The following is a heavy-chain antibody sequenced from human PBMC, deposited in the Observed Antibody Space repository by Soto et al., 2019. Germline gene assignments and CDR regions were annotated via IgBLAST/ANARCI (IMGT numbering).Heavy chain of an antibody. Sequence: PSETLSLTCTVSGGSVSSGSYYWSWIRQPPGKGLEWIGYIYYSGSTNYNPSLKSRVTISVDTSKNQFSLKLSSVTAADTAVYYCARGDDYDFWSGYSNFDYWGQGTLVT. CDR3: ARGDDYDFWSGYSNFDY. CDR2: IYYSGST. D-gene: IGHD3-3*01. J-gene: IGHJ4*02. V-gene: IGHV4-61*01. CDR1: GGSVSSGSYY.